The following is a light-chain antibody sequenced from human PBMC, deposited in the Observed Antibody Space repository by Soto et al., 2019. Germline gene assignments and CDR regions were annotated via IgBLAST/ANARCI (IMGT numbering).Light chain of an antibody. J-gene: IGKJ1*01. CDR1: QSVTSTY. CDR3: QQYDTSPMT. V-gene: IGKV3-20*01. CDR2: DAS. Sequence: EIVLTQSPGTLSLSPGERATLSCRASQSVTSTYLSWYQQKPGQTPRLLIYDASRRATGIPDRFSGSGSGTDFTLTISRLEPEDFGVYYCQQYDTSPMTFGQGTKVEIK.